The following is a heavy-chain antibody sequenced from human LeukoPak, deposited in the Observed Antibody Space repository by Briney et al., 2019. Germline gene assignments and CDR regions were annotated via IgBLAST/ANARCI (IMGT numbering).Heavy chain of an antibody. J-gene: IGHJ1*01. V-gene: IGHV3-30*18. D-gene: IGHD3-9*01. CDR2: ISSDGSNK. Sequence: GGSLRLSCAASGFTFSSYGMYWVRQAPGKGLEWVAVISSDGSNKYYADSVKGRFTISRDNSKNTLYLQLNSLRADDTAVFYCAQATAGRYEHWGQGTLVTVSS. CDR3: AQATAGRYEH. CDR1: GFTFSSYG.